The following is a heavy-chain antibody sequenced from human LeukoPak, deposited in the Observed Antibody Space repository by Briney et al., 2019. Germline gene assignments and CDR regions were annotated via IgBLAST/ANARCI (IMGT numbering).Heavy chain of an antibody. CDR3: ASEGPCGGDCNHDY. V-gene: IGHV4-38-2*01. D-gene: IGHD2-21*01. CDR2: IYHSGST. CDR1: GYSISSGYY. Sequence: PSETLSLTCAVSGYSISSGYYWGWIRQPPGKGLEWIGSIYHSGSTYYNPSLKSRVTISVDTSKNQFSLKLSSVTAADTAVYYCASEGPCGGDCNHDYWGQGTLVTVSS. J-gene: IGHJ4*02.